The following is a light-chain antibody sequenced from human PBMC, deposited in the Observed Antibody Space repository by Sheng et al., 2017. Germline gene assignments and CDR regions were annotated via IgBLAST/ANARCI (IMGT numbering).Light chain of an antibody. J-gene: IGKJ1*01. CDR3: QEYASYSWT. V-gene: IGKV1-5*03. Sequence: DIQMTQSPPTLSASVGDRVSITCRASQSISGWLAWYQQKPWKAPKLLIYKASSLESGVPSRFSGSGSGTEFTLTISNLQPDDVATYYCQEYASYSWTFGQGTKVEIK. CDR2: KAS. CDR1: QSISGW.